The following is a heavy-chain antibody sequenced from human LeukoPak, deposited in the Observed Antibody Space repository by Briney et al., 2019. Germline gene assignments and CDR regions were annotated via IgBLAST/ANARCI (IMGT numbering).Heavy chain of an antibody. CDR2: IYTVGTT. D-gene: IGHD2-15*01. CDR3: AREFRASDGSRNAVDV. J-gene: IGHJ6*02. CDR1: GFTVSSKF. Sequence: GGSLRLSCAASGFTVSSKFMTWFRQAPGKGLDWVSVIYTVGTTHYADSVKGRFTISRDNFKNTLYLQMNSLRVEDTAVYYCAREFRASDGSRNAVDVWGQGTTVTVS. V-gene: IGHV3-66*01.